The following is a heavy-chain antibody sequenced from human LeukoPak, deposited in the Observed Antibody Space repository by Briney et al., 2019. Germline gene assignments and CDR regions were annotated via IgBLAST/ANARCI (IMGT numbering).Heavy chain of an antibody. Sequence: ASVKVSRTASGYTFTGYYMHWVRQAPGQGLEWMGRINPNSGGTNYAQKFQGRVTMTRDTSISTAYMELSRLRSDDTAVYYCASSNLGRYFDLWGRGTLVTVSS. CDR2: INPNSGGT. V-gene: IGHV1-2*06. CDR1: GYTFTGYY. J-gene: IGHJ2*01. D-gene: IGHD4-11*01. CDR3: ASSNLGRYFDL.